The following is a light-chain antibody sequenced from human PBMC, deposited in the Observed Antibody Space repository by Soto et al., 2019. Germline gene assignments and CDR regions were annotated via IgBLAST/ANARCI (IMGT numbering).Light chain of an antibody. CDR2: EDS. CDR3: SSYTSSSHVV. CDR1: SSDVGSYNL. Sequence: QSVLTQPASVSGSPGQSITISCTGTSSDVGSYNLVSWYQQHPGQAPKVMIYEDSKRPSGVSNRFSGSKSGNTASLTISGLQDEDEADYYCSSYTSSSHVVFGGGTKLTVL. V-gene: IGLV2-14*02. J-gene: IGLJ2*01.